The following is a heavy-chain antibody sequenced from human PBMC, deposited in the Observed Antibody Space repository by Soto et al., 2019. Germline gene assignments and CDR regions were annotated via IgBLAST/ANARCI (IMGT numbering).Heavy chain of an antibody. CDR1: GFTFSTYA. D-gene: IGHD3-22*01. CDR2: ISGGGGNA. Sequence: GSLRLSCAASGFTFSTYAMSWVRQAPGKGLEWVSAISGGGGNAYYADSVKGRFTISRDNSKNKLYLQMSSLRAEDTAVYYCAKDSLPYYYDSSGHYSDYWGQGTLVTVSS. V-gene: IGHV3-23*01. J-gene: IGHJ4*02. CDR3: AKDSLPYYYDSSGHYSDY.